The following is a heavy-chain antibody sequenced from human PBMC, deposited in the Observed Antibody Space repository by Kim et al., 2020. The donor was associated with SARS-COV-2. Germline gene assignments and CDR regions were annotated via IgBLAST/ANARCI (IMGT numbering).Heavy chain of an antibody. CDR3: AIGWGWYEH. CDR1: GFTFTKFW. D-gene: IGHD1-26*01. Sequence: WGSQRLSCAASGFTFTKFWMTWVRQAPGKGLEWVANIREDGSEKYYVDSVKGRFTISRDNAKNSLSLQMNGLRAEDTAVYYCAIGWGWYEHWGQGTLVTV. CDR2: IREDGSEK. V-gene: IGHV3-7*03. J-gene: IGHJ5*02.